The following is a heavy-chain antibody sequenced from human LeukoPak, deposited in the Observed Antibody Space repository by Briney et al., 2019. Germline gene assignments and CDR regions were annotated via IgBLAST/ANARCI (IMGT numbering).Heavy chain of an antibody. J-gene: IGHJ4*02. V-gene: IGHV5-51*01. CDR3: ARQKRLAVTDTIDY. Sequence: GESLNISCKGSGYSFTSYWSGWLRQMHGKGLMWLGIIFPGESTTRYSPSCQGHVTISADTSISTAFLQWSSLKATDTAMNYCARQKRLAVTDTIDYWGQGTLVTVSS. CDR1: GYSFTSYW. CDR2: IFPGESTT. D-gene: IGHD4-11*01.